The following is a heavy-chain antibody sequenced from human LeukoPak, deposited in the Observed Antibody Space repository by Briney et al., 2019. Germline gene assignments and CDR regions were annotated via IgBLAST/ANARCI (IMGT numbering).Heavy chain of an antibody. V-gene: IGHV3-7*04. D-gene: IGHD3-3*01. CDR2: IKQDESEK. CDR1: GFTSSRYW. CDR3: ARVGFYAFDI. Sequence: GGSLRLSCAASGFTSSRYWMSWGRQAPGKGLEWVVNIKQDESEKYYVDSVKGRFSISRDNAKNSLYLQMNSLRAEDTAEYYCARVGFYAFDIWGQGTKVTVSS. J-gene: IGHJ3*02.